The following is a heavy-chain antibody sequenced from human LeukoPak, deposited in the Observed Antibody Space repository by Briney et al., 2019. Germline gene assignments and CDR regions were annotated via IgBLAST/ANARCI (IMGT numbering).Heavy chain of an antibody. Sequence: PSETLSLTCTVSGGSISSSSYYWGWIRQPPGKGLEWIGSIYYSGSTYYNPSLKSRVTISVDTSKNQFSLKLNSVTAADTAVYFCARGVRDTTFGLADYWGQGTLVTVSS. J-gene: IGHJ4*02. CDR3: ARGVRDTTFGLADY. V-gene: IGHV4-39*01. CDR1: GGSISSSSYY. D-gene: IGHD1-26*01. CDR2: IYYSGST.